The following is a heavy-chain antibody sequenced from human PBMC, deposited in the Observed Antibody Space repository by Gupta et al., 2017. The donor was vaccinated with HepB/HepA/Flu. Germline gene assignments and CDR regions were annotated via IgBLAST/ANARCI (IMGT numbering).Heavy chain of an antibody. Sequence: EVQLAESGGGLVEPGGSLRLSCAASGFSVSSYWMHWVRQSPGKGCVWVSRMNNHGSVITYADSVKGRVTISSDNTKNALFLQMISLRAEDTAIYFCSRDTFGPYDYWGQGTLVTVSS. CDR3: SRDTFGPYDY. D-gene: IGHD2/OR15-2a*01. J-gene: IGHJ4*02. V-gene: IGHV3-74*01. CDR2: MNNHGSVI. CDR1: GFSVSSYW.